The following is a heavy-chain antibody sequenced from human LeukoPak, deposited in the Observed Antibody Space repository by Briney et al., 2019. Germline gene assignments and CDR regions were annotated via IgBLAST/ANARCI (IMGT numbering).Heavy chain of an antibody. Sequence: GRSLRLSCAASGFTFNTYGMHWVRQAPGKGLEWVAIISYDGSNNYCADSVKGRFTISRDNSKNTLYLQMNRLRGEDTAVYYCAKDQGAYDPEYYFDYWGQGTLVTVSS. V-gene: IGHV3-30*18. CDR2: ISYDGSNN. CDR3: AKDQGAYDPEYYFDY. CDR1: GFTFNTYG. J-gene: IGHJ4*02. D-gene: IGHD5-12*01.